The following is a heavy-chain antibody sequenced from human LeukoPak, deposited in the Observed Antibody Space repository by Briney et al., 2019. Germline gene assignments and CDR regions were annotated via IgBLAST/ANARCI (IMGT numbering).Heavy chain of an antibody. Sequence: GGSLRLSCTASGFTFGDYAMSWVRQAPGKGLEWVGFIGSRRYGGATEYAASVKGRFTISRDDSKSVAYLHMNSLKTEDTAVYYCTRDILSGWYYFDFWGQGTLVTVSS. D-gene: IGHD6-19*01. CDR2: IGSRRYGGAT. J-gene: IGHJ4*02. CDR3: TRDILSGWYYFDF. V-gene: IGHV3-49*04. CDR1: GFTFGDYA.